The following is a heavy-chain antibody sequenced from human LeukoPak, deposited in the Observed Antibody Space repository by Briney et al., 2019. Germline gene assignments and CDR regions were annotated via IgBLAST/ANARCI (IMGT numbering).Heavy chain of an antibody. CDR2: IYTSEST. V-gene: IGHV4-4*07. CDR3: ARVPYDTRYFDL. J-gene: IGHJ2*01. Sequence: SETLSLTCTVSGGSISSYYWSWIRQPAGKGLEWIGRIYTSESTNYNPSLKSRVTMSVDTSKNQFSLKLSSVTAADTAVYYCARVPYDTRYFDLWGRGTLVTVSS. CDR1: GGSISSYY. D-gene: IGHD3-9*01.